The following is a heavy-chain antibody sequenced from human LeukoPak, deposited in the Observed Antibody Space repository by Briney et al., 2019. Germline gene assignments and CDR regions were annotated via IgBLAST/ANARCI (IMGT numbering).Heavy chain of an antibody. V-gene: IGHV3-20*04. CDR3: ARDTREDYYGSGIDY. CDR1: GFTFDDYG. J-gene: IGHJ4*02. D-gene: IGHD3-10*01. Sequence: PGGSLRLSCAASGFTFDDYGMSWVRQAPGKGLEWVSGINWSGGSTGYADSVKGRFTISRDNAKNSLYLQMNSLRAEDTALYYCARDTREDYYGSGIDYWGQGTLVTVSS. CDR2: INWSGGST.